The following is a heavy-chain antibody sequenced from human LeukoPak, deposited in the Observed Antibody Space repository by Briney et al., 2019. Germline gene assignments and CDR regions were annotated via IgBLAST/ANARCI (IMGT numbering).Heavy chain of an antibody. CDR1: GFTFSGYE. J-gene: IGHJ4*02. CDR2: ISTSSSYI. Sequence: GGSLRLSCAASGFTFSGYEMNWVRQAPGKGLEWVSFISTSSSYIYYADSLKGRFTISRDNAKKSLYLQINSLRAEDTAVCYCARVTRGGYDGYFDYWGQGTLVTVSS. D-gene: IGHD5-12*01. V-gene: IGHV3-21*01. CDR3: ARVTRGGYDGYFDY.